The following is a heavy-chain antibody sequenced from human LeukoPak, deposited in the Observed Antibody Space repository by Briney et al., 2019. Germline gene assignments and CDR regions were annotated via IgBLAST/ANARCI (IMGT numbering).Heavy chain of an antibody. Sequence: GGSLRLSCAASGFTFSNYAVSWVRQAPGKGLEWVSFISTSSSYIHNADSVKGRFTISRDNAESSLYLQMNSLRAEDTAVYYCARAAIAAARIYYYMDVWGKGTTVTVSS. CDR3: ARAAIAAARIYYYMDV. CDR1: GFTFSNYA. V-gene: IGHV3-21*01. D-gene: IGHD6-13*01. J-gene: IGHJ6*03. CDR2: ISTSSSYI.